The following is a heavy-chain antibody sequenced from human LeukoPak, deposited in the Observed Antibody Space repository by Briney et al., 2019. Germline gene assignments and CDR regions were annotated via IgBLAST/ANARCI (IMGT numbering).Heavy chain of an antibody. V-gene: IGHV3-48*02. CDR3: ARDRAYAFDN. Sequence: GGSLRLSCAASGFTFSSYSMDWVRQAPGKGLEWVSYINIISSEIYYGDSVKGRFTISTDNAKNSVYLQMNSLRDEDTAVYYCARDRAYAFDNWGQGTMVTVSS. J-gene: IGHJ3*02. CDR2: INIISSEI. CDR1: GFTFSSYS. D-gene: IGHD3-10*01.